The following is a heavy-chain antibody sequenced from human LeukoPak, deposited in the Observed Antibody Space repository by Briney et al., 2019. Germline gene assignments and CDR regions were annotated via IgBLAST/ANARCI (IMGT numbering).Heavy chain of an antibody. CDR1: GGSISSYY. J-gene: IGHJ4*02. CDR3: ARHYDSSAYWYYFDY. V-gene: IGHV4-59*08. D-gene: IGHD3-22*01. Sequence: SETLSLTCTVSGGSISSYYWSWIRQPPGKGLEWIGYIYYSGSTNYNPSLKSRVTISVDTSKNQFSLKLSSVTAADTAVYYCARHYDSSAYWYYFDYWAREPWSPSPQ. CDR2: IYYSGST.